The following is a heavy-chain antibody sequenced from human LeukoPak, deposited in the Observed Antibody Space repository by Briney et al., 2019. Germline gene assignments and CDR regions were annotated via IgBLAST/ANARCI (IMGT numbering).Heavy chain of an antibody. CDR2: INTNTGNP. Sequence: GASVKVSCKASGYTFTSYAMNWARQAPGQGLEWMGWINTNTGNPTYAQGFTGRFVFSLDTSVSTAYLQISSLKAEDTAVYYCARDRASMVRGVINFDYWGQGTLVTVSS. J-gene: IGHJ4*02. D-gene: IGHD3-10*01. CDR1: GYTFTSYA. CDR3: ARDRASMVRGVINFDY. V-gene: IGHV7-4-1*02.